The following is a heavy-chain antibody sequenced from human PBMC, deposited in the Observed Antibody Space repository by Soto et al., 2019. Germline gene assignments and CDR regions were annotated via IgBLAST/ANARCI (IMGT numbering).Heavy chain of an antibody. D-gene: IGHD5-18*01. CDR1: GRIFSSFP. J-gene: IGHJ1*01. Sequence: QVQVVQSGAEVKKPGSSVKISCTASGRIFSSFPTSWVRQVPGQGLEWRGGVISASGSVTYAPKFQGRVTITAVNSAGIGYMELTSLTSEDTAIYYCARVGSRDAYNYVLDHWGPGTMVTVSS. CDR3: ARVGSRDAYNYVLDH. CDR2: VISASGSV. V-gene: IGHV1-69*06.